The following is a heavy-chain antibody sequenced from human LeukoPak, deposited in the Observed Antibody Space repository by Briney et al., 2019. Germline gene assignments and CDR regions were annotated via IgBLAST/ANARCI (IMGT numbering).Heavy chain of an antibody. CDR2: INSDGSST. CDR1: GFSFSSYA. D-gene: IGHD3-22*01. V-gene: IGHV3-74*01. J-gene: IGHJ4*02. CDR3: ARESYYYDSSGYYND. Sequence: GGSLRLSCAASGFSFSSYAMHWVRQAPGKGLVWVSRINSDGSSTSYADSVKGRFTISRDNAKNTLYLQMSSLRAEDTAVYYCARESYYYDSSGYYNDWGQGTLVTVSS.